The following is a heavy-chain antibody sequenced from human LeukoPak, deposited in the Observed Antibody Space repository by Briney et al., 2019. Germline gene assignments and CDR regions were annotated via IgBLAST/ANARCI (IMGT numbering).Heavy chain of an antibody. J-gene: IGHJ3*02. V-gene: IGHV3-48*01. D-gene: IGHD3-10*01. CDR1: GFTFSISN. CDR2: ISTSSTTI. Sequence: GGSLRLSCAASGFTFSISNMNWVRRAPGKGLEWVTYISTSSTTIYYADSVKGRFTISRDNAKNSLYLQMNSLRAEDTAVYYCARDGYGSRALDIWGQGTMVTVSS. CDR3: ARDGYGSRALDI.